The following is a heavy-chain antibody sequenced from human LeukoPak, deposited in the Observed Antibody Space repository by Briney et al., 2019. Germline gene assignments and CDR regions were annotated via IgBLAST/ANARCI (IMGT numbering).Heavy chain of an antibody. D-gene: IGHD6-19*01. CDR3: ARGSEQWLVSWYFDL. CDR2: IYYSGST. J-gene: IGHJ2*01. CDR1: GGSFSGYH. V-gene: IGHV4-59*01. Sequence: SETLSLTCAVCGGSFSGYHWSWIRQPPGKGLEWIGYIYYSGSTNYNPSLKSRVTISVDTSKNQFSLKLSSVTAADTAVYYCARGSEQWLVSWYFDLWGRGTLVTVSS.